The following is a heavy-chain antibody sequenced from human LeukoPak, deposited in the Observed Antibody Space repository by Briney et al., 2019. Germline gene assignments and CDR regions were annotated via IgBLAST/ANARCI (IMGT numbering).Heavy chain of an antibody. CDR1: GGSFSGYY. CDR2: INHSGST. CDR3: ARGFWSGYRYYYYYYMDV. Sequence: SETLSLTCAVYGGSFSGYYWSWIRQPPGKRLEWIGEINHSGSTNYNPSLKSRVTISVDTSKNQFSLKLSSVTAADTAVYYCARGFWSGYRYYYYYYMDVWGKGTTVTVSS. D-gene: IGHD3-3*01. J-gene: IGHJ6*03. V-gene: IGHV4-34*01.